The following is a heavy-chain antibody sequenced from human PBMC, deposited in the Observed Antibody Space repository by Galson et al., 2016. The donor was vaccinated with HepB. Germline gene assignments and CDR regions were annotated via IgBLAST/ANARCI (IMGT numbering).Heavy chain of an antibody. CDR1: GFSLNTGGQR. V-gene: IGHV2-70*04. D-gene: IGHD7-27*01. CDR3: AQNSNWGDSFTY. CDR2: IDWDDAK. J-gene: IGHJ4*02. Sequence: PALVKPTQTLTLTCTFSGFSLNTGGQRVNWIRQPPGKALEWLARIDWDDAKFYSTSLKTRHTVSKDTSKSQVVLTMTHMDPVDTATYYCAQNSNWGDSFTYWGQGTLVTVSS.